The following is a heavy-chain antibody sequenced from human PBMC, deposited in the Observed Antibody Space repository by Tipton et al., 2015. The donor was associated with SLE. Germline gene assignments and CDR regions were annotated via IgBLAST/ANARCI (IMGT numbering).Heavy chain of an antibody. CDR1: GGSISSYY. V-gene: IGHV4-4*07. J-gene: IGHJ4*02. Sequence: TLTLTCTVSGGSISSYYWSWIRQSAGKGLEWIGRIYSSGRTNYNPSLKSRITISADTSKNQFSLKLNSVTAADTAVYYCARGVQQLGRFDYWGQGTLVTVSS. CDR2: IYSSGRT. CDR3: ARGVQQLGRFDY. D-gene: IGHD6-13*01.